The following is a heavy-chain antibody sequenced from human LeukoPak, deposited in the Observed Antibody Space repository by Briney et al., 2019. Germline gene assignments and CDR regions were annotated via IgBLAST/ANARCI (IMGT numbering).Heavy chain of an antibody. J-gene: IGHJ4*02. CDR2: ISGSGGST. CDR1: GFTFSSYA. Sequence: PGGSLRLSCAASGFTFSSYAMNWVRQAPGKGLEWVSAISGSGGSTYYADSVKGRFTISRDNSKNTLYLQMNSLRAEDTAIYYCAKDMDTATAMVIVYWGQGTLVTVS. CDR3: AKDMDTATAMVIVY. D-gene: IGHD5-18*01. V-gene: IGHV3-23*01.